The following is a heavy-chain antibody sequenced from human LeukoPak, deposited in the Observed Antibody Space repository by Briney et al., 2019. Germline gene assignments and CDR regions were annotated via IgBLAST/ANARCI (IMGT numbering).Heavy chain of an antibody. Sequence: ASVKVSCNASGGTFSSYAISWARQAPRQGLEWMGGIIPIFGTANYAQKLQGRVTITADESTSTAYMELSSLRSEDTAVYYCAKSLGYCSGGACYPHFDYWGQGTLVTVSS. CDR3: AKSLGYCSGGACYPHFDY. CDR1: GGTFSSYA. CDR2: IIPIFGTA. D-gene: IGHD2-15*01. J-gene: IGHJ4*02. V-gene: IGHV1-69*13.